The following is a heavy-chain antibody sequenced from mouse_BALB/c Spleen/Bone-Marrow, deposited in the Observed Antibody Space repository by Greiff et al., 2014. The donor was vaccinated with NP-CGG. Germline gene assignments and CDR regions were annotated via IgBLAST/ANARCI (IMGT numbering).Heavy chain of an antibody. V-gene: IGHV3-1*02. CDR2: IHYSGNT. J-gene: IGHJ4*01. CDR1: GYSITSGYS. Sequence: EVKLQESGPDLVKPSQSLSLTCTVTGYSITSGYSWHWIRQFPGNKLEWMGYIHYSGNTHYNPSLKSRISIIRDTSKNQFFQQLISVATEDTATYYGTRGDYGSYGAMDCWGQGTSVTVSS. CDR3: TRGDYGSYGAMDC. D-gene: IGHD2-1*01.